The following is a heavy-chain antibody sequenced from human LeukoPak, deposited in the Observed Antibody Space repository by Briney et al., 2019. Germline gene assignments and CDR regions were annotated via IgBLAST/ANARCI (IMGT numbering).Heavy chain of an antibody. CDR3: ARGVRHDFWSGYPTIDY. Sequence: SETLSLTCTVSGGSISSSSYYWGWIRQPPGKGLEWIGSIYYSGSTYYNPSLKSRVTISVDTSKNQFSLKLSSVTAADTAVYYCARGVRHDFWSGYPTIDYWGQGTLVTVSS. CDR1: GGSISSSSYY. J-gene: IGHJ4*02. CDR2: IYYSGST. V-gene: IGHV4-39*07. D-gene: IGHD3-3*01.